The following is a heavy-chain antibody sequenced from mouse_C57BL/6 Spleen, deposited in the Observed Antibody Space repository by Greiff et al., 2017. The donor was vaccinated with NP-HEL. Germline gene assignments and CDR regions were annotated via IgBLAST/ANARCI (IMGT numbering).Heavy chain of an antibody. D-gene: IGHD2-5*01. CDR2: IDPSDSET. Sequence: VQLQQSGAELVRPGSSVKLSCKASGYTFTSYWMHWVKQRPIQGLEWIGNIDPSDSETHYNQKFKDKATLTVDKSSSTAYMQLSSLTSEDSAVYYCARHYSNYSAWFAYWGQGTLVTVSA. CDR1: GYTFTSYW. V-gene: IGHV1-52*01. CDR3: ARHYSNYSAWFAY. J-gene: IGHJ3*01.